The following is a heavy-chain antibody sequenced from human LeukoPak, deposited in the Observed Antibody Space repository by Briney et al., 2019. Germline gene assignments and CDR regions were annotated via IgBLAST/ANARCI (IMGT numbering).Heavy chain of an antibody. D-gene: IGHD3-22*01. CDR1: GFSFSSYG. V-gene: IGHV3-23*01. J-gene: IGHJ4*02. Sequence: GGSLRLSRAASGFSFSSYGMNWVRQPPGKGLEWVSGISGSGDSTNYADSVKGRFTISRDKFKDTLYLQMNSLRAEDTAEYFCAKGHYDGGAYYYFDYWGQGTLVTVSS. CDR3: AKGHYDGGAYYYFDY. CDR2: ISGSGDST.